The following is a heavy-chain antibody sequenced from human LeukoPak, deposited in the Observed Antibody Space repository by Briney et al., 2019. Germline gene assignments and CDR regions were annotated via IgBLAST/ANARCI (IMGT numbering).Heavy chain of an antibody. CDR2: IYSGGST. D-gene: IGHD3-10*01. J-gene: IGHJ4*02. V-gene: IGHV3-53*01. CDR1: GFTVSSNY. CDR3: ARGSGSYYAPPWY. Sequence: PGGSLRLSCAASGFTVSSNYMSWVRQAPGKGLEWVSVIYSGGSTYCADSVKGRFTISRDNSKNTLYLQMNSLRAEDTAVYYCARGSGSYYAPPWYWGQGTLVTVSS.